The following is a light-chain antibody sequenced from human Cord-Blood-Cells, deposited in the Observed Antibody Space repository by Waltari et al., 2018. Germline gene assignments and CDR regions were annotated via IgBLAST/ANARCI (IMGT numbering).Light chain of an antibody. Sequence: EIVLTQSPATLSLSPGERATLSCRASQSVSSYLAWYQQKPGQAASLLIYDASNRATGIPARFSGSGSGTDCTLTISSLEPEDFAVSYCQQRSKWSLTFGGGTKVEIK. J-gene: IGKJ4*01. CDR1: QSVSSY. CDR3: QQRSKWSLT. V-gene: IGKV3-11*01. CDR2: DAS.